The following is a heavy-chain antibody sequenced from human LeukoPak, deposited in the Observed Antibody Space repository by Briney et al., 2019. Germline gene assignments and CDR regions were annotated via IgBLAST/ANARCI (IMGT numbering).Heavy chain of an antibody. CDR2: ISGSGGST. Sequence: PGGSLRLSCAASRFTFSSYAMSRVRQAPGKGLKWISTISGSGGSTYYADSVKGRFTISRDNSKNTLYLQMNSLRAEDTAVYYCAKDPLLRYCSSTSCYYFDYWGQGILVTVSS. J-gene: IGHJ4*02. CDR1: RFTFSSYA. V-gene: IGHV3-23*01. CDR3: AKDPLLRYCSSTSCYYFDY. D-gene: IGHD2-2*01.